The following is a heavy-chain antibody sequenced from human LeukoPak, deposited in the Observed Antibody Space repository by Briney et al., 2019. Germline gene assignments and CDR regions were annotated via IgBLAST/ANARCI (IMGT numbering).Heavy chain of an antibody. V-gene: IGHV3-23*01. CDR1: GFTFSSYA. J-gene: IGHJ4*02. CDR3: AKVGYSRPTVDY. CDR2: ISGIGGST. Sequence: GGSLRLSCAASGFTFSSYAISWVRQAPGKGLEWVSAISGIGGSTYYEHSLKGRFTISRDNSKKTLYLQMNSLRAEYTAVYYCAKVGYSRPTVDYWGQGTLVSVSS. D-gene: IGHD6-13*01.